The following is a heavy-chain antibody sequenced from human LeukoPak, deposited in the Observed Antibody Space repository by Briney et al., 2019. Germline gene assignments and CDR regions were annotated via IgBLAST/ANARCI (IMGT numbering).Heavy chain of an antibody. Sequence: PSETLSLTCAVSGGSISNYFWSWVRQPAGKGLEWFGRIYSSGISDYNPSLKSRVTMSVDTSKNQFSLEVRSLTAADMAVYYCARGNGEATREAFDIWGLGTMVTVSS. V-gene: IGHV4-4*07. CDR3: ARGNGEATREAFDI. CDR1: GGSISNYF. D-gene: IGHD4-17*01. J-gene: IGHJ3*02. CDR2: IYSSGIS.